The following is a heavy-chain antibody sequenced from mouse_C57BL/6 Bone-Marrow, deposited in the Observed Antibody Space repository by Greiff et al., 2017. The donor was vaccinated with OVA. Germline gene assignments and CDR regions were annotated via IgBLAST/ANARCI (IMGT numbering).Heavy chain of an antibody. J-gene: IGHJ1*03. CDR3: ANYYGSPWYFDV. CDR1: GYAFSSSW. CDR2: IYPGDGDT. Sequence: VQVVESGPELVKPGASVKISCKASGYAFSSSWMNWVKQRPGKGLEWIGRIYPGDGDTNYNGKFKGKATLTADKSSSTAYMQLSSLTSEDSAVYFCANYYGSPWYFDVWGTGTAVTVTS. V-gene: IGHV1-82*01. D-gene: IGHD1-1*01.